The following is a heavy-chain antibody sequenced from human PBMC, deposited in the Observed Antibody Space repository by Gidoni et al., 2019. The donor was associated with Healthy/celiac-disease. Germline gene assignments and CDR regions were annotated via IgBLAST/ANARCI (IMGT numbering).Heavy chain of an antibody. Sequence: QVQLVQSGAEVKKPGASVKVSCQASGYTFTSYYMHWVRQAPGQGLEWMGIINPSGGSTSYAQKFQGRVTMTRDTSTSTVYMELSSLRSEDTAVYYCARTAGRTGWFDPWGQGTLVTVSS. CDR3: ARTAGRTGWFDP. CDR2: INPSGGST. J-gene: IGHJ5*02. CDR1: GYTFTSYY. D-gene: IGHD6-13*01. V-gene: IGHV1-46*01.